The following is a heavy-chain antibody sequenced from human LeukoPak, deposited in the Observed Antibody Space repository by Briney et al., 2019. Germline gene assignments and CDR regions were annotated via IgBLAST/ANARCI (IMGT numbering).Heavy chain of an antibody. Sequence: SEALSLTCTVSGDSISTYYWSWIRQSPGKGLEWIGYIYHSGSTKYNPSLKSRVTISVDTSKKQFSLKLSSVTAADTAVYYCARDGYGGVDYWGQGTLVTVSS. CDR3: ARDGYGGVDY. V-gene: IGHV4-59*01. J-gene: IGHJ4*02. CDR2: IYHSGST. CDR1: GDSISTYY. D-gene: IGHD3-10*01.